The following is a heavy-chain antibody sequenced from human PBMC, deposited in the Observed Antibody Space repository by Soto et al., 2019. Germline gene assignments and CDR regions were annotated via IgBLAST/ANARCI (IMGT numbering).Heavy chain of an antibody. J-gene: IGHJ5*02. Sequence: TLSLTCTVSGGSISSYYWSWIRQPPGKGLEWIGYIYYSGSTNYNPSLKSRVTISVDTSKNQFSLKLSSVTAADTAVYYCARDYGDGTGSSSSWGQGTLVTVSS. CDR2: IYYSGST. CDR3: ARDYGDGTGSSSS. CDR1: GGSISSYY. D-gene: IGHD4-17*01. V-gene: IGHV4-59*01.